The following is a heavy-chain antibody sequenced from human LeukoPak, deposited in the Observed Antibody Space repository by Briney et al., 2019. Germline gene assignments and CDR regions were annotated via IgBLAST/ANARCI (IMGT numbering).Heavy chain of an antibody. J-gene: IGHJ4*02. CDR3: ARATGGQAFCSGGSCYFDY. V-gene: IGHV4-31*03. CDR2: IYYSGST. Sequence: SQTLSLTCTVSGGSIRSGGYYWSWIRQHPGKGLEWIGYIYYSGSTYYSPSLKSRVTISVDTSKNQFSLKLSSVTAADTAVYYCARATGGQAFCSGGSCYFDYWGQGTLVTVSS. CDR1: GGSIRSGGYY. D-gene: IGHD2-15*01.